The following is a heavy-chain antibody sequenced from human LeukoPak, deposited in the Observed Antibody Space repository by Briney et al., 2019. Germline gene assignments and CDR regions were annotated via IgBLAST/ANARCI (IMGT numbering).Heavy chain of an antibody. D-gene: IGHD2-2*01. Sequence: GGSLRLSCVVSGFTFEDFGMSWVRQVPGNGLEWVSGINWSGDSIHYADSVKGRFTISRDNAQNSVFLEMNNLRGEDTALYHCARFSSSTSTPFGPWGQGTLVTVSS. V-gene: IGHV3-20*01. J-gene: IGHJ5*02. CDR3: ARFSSSTSTPFGP. CDR1: GFTFEDFG. CDR2: INWSGDSI.